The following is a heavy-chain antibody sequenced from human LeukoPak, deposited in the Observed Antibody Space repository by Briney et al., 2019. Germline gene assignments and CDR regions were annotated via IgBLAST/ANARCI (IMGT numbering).Heavy chain of an antibody. J-gene: IGHJ4*02. CDR3: ARVIAAADYYFDY. Sequence: AGSLRLSCAASGFTFSSYSMNWMRQAPGKGLEWVSSISSSSYIYYADSMKGRFTISRDNAKNSLYLQMNSLRAEDTAVYYCARVIAAADYYFDYWGQGTLVTVSS. CDR2: ISSSSYI. V-gene: IGHV3-21*01. CDR1: GFTFSSYS. D-gene: IGHD6-13*01.